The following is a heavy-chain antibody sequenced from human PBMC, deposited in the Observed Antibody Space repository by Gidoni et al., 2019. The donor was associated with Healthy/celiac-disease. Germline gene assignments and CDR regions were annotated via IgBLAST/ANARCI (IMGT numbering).Heavy chain of an antibody. J-gene: IGHJ3*02. D-gene: IGHD6-19*01. CDR2: ISGSGGST. CDR1: GFTFSSYA. CDR3: AKGGSSGWYSGDI. Sequence: EVQLLESGGGLVQPGGSLRLCCAASGFTFSSYAMSWVRQAPGKGLGWVSAISGSGGSTYYADSVKGRFTISRDNSKNTLYLQMNSLRAEDTAVYYCAKGGSSGWYSGDIWGQGTMVTVSS. V-gene: IGHV3-23*01.